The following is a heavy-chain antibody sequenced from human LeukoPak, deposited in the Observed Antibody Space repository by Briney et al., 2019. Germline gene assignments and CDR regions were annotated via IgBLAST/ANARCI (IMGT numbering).Heavy chain of an antibody. V-gene: IGHV3-30*18. CDR2: VSYDGSNK. CDR3: AKDSYYGSGSYFYFDY. Sequence: GGSLRLSCAASGFTFSSYGMHWVRQAPGRGLEWVAVVSYDGSNKYYADSVKGRFTISRDNSKNTLYLQMNSLRPEDTAVYYCAKDSYYGSGSYFYFDYWGQGTLVTVSS. CDR1: GFTFSSYG. J-gene: IGHJ4*02. D-gene: IGHD3-10*01.